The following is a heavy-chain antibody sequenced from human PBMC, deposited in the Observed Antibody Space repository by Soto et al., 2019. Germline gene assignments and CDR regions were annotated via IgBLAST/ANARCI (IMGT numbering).Heavy chain of an antibody. CDR3: AKTSSGTARPFYYYYYMDV. CDR2: ISWNSGSI. D-gene: IGHD6-6*01. J-gene: IGHJ6*03. V-gene: IGHV3-9*01. Sequence: PGGSLRLSCAASGFTFDDYAMHWVRQAPGKGLEWVSGISWNSGSIGYADSVKGRFTISRDNAKNSLYLQMNSLRAEDTALYYCAKTSSGTARPFYYYYYMDVWGKGTTVTVSS. CDR1: GFTFDDYA.